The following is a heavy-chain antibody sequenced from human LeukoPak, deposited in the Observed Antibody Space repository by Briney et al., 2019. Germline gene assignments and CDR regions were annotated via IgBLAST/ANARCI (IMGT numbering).Heavy chain of an antibody. V-gene: IGHV4-31*03. Sequence: SETLSLTCIVSGDSISSGGYYWSWIRQHPGKGLEWIGNIYYSGNTYYNPSLKSRVSISVDTSKNQFSLKLSSVTAADTAVYYCARDSRAGLDYWGQGTLVTVSS. CDR2: IYYSGNT. D-gene: IGHD3/OR15-3a*01. J-gene: IGHJ4*02. CDR1: GDSISSGGYY. CDR3: ARDSRAGLDY.